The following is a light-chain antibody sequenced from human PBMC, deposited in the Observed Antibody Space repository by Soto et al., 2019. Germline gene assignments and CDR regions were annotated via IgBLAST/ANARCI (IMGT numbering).Light chain of an antibody. CDR2: GAS. J-gene: IGKJ3*01. CDR1: QSVSSSY. Sequence: EIVLTQSPGTLSLSPGERATLSCRASQSVSSSYLAWYQQKPGQAPRLLIDGASSRATGIPDRFSGSGSGTDFTRTISRREPEDVAVYYGQQYGSSLLTFGPGTKVDIK. V-gene: IGKV3-20*01. CDR3: QQYGSSLLT.